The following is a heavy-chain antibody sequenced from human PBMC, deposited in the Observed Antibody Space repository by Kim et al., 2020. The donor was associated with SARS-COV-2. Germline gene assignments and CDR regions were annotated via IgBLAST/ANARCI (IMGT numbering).Heavy chain of an antibody. V-gene: IGHV3-23*01. D-gene: IGHD3-22*01. CDR3: AKDKVYYDSSGYYVY. J-gene: IGHJ4*02. Sequence: DSGKGRFTISRDNSKNTLYLQMNSLRAEDTAVYYCAKDKVYYDSSGYYVYWGQGTLVTVSS.